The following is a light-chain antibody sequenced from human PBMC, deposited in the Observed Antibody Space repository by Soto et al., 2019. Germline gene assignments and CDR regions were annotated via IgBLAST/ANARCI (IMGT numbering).Light chain of an antibody. CDR1: QSVIY. Sequence: ETVMPTSPDTFSVAPVERAQLFFRASQSVIYLAWYQQKPGQAPRLLFYGASNRATGIPGRFSGSGSGTDFTLTISCLQSEDFATYYCQKYYSYPLTCGGGPKGAIK. J-gene: IGKJ4*01. V-gene: IGKV3D-15*01. CDR2: GAS. CDR3: QKYYSYPLT.